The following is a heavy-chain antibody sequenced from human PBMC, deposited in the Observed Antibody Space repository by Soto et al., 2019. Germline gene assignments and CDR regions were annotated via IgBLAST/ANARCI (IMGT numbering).Heavy chain of an antibody. CDR1: GFTFSSYS. CDR2: ISGSGDST. J-gene: IGHJ6*02. CDR3: AKDRDGAAAGPTKFYGMDV. Sequence: GGSMRLSCAASGFTFSSYSMSWVRQAPGKGLEWVSVISGSGDSTYYADSVRGRFTISRDNSKNTLYLQMNSLRAEDTAVYYCAKDRDGAAAGPTKFYGMDVWGQGTKVTVSS. D-gene: IGHD6-13*01. V-gene: IGHV3-23*01.